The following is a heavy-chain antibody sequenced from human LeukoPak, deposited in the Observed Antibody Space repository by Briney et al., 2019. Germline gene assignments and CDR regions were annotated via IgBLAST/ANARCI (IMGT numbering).Heavy chain of an antibody. D-gene: IGHD4/OR15-4a*01. J-gene: IGHJ2*01. CDR2: IDTTSATI. CDR1: GFTFTSYS. V-gene: IGHV3-48*01. Sequence: GRSLRLSCAASGFTFTSYSMNWVRQAPGKGLEWISYIDTTSATIYYAGSVKGRFSISRDNAKNSLYLQMNSLRAEDTAIYYCARDLRAPTWYFDLWGRGTLVTVSS. CDR3: ARDLRAPTWYFDL.